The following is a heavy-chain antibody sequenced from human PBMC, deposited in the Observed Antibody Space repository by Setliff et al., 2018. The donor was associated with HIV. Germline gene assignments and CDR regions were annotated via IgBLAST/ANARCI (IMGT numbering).Heavy chain of an antibody. D-gene: IGHD1-26*01. CDR3: ARARLQGIVTAVGPRDNCLDP. CDR2: ISAYNGNT. J-gene: IGHJ5*02. CDR1: GYSFLNYG. V-gene: IGHV1-18*01. Sequence: GASVKVSCKASGYSFLNYGISWVRQAPGQGLEWMGWISAYNGNTDYAPRLLGRVTMTTDTSTSTAYMELRSLSSDDTAVYYCARARLQGIVTAVGPRDNCLDPWGQGTRVTVSS.